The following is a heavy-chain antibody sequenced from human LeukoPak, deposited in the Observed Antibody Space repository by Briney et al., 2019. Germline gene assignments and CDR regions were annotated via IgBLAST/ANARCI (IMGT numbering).Heavy chain of an antibody. V-gene: IGHV4-39*07. Sequence: SETLSLTCTVSGGSISSSSYYWGWIRQPPGKGLEWIGSIYYSGSTSYNPSLQSRLTISVDTSKNQFSLKLSSVTAADTAVYYCARDGVFRGVVDSWGQGTLVTVSS. CDR3: ARDGVFRGVVDS. D-gene: IGHD3-10*01. CDR1: GGSISSSSYY. CDR2: IYYSGST. J-gene: IGHJ4*02.